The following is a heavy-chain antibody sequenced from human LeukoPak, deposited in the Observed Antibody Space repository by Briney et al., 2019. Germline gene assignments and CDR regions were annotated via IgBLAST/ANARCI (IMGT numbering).Heavy chain of an antibody. V-gene: IGHV4-4*07. D-gene: IGHD2-15*01. CDR1: GGSISSYY. J-gene: IGHJ4*02. CDR3: AREAPGYCSGGSCYSSGGFFDY. Sequence: PSETLSLTCTVSGGSISSYYWSWIRQPAGKGLEWIGRIYTSGSTNYNPSLKSRVTMSVDTSKNQFSLKLSSVTAADTAVYYCAREAPGYCSGGSCYSSGGFFDYWGQGTLVTVSS. CDR2: IYTSGST.